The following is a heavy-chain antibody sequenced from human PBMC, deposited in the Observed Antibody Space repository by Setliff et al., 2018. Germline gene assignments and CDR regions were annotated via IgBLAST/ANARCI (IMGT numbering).Heavy chain of an antibody. J-gene: IGHJ5*02. CDR2: VNHRGDT. Sequence: SETLSLTCAVYGDSFSDYYWSWLRQPPGKGLEWIEEVNHRGDTTYSPSLKSRVTISPDTSKNQFHLTVKSVTEADTAVYYCARALRSPLGGTAFVPVHFDPWGQGILVTVSS. V-gene: IGHV4-34*01. CDR3: ARALRSPLGGTAFVPVHFDP. CDR1: GDSFSDYY. D-gene: IGHD3-16*01.